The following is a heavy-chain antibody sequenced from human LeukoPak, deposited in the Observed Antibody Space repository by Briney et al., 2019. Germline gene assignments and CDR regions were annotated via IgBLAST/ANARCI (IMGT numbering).Heavy chain of an antibody. Sequence: SETLSLTCAVYGGSFSSYYWGWIRQPPGKGLEWIGSIYYSGSTYYNPSLKSRVTISVDTSKNQFSLKPSSVTAADTAVYYCASWREWEPLDYWGQGTLVTVSS. J-gene: IGHJ4*02. CDR2: IYYSGST. V-gene: IGHV4-39*01. CDR1: GGSFSSYY. CDR3: ASWREWEPLDY. D-gene: IGHD1-26*01.